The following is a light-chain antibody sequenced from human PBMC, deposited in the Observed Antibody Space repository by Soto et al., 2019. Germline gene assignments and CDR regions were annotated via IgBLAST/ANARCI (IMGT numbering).Light chain of an antibody. J-gene: IGKJ5*01. Sequence: EIVLTPSPGTLSLSPGERATLSCRASQTVSSNYIAWYQQKAGQAPRLLMYRASGRATRIPGRFSGSGSGTDFTLTISRLEPEDFAVYYCQQYGSSHTFGQGTRLEI. CDR1: QTVSSNY. CDR2: RAS. CDR3: QQYGSSHT. V-gene: IGKV3-20*01.